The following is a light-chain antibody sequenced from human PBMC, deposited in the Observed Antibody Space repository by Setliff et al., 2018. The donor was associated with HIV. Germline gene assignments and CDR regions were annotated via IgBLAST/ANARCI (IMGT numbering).Light chain of an antibody. J-gene: IGLJ1*01. Sequence: QSVLAQPASVSGSPGQSITISCTGTSSDVGGYNNVSWYQQHPGKAPKLMIYEVSNRPSGVSDRFSGSKPGNTASLTISGLQAEDEADYFCSSYTSSSPLYVFGTGTKVTVL. CDR3: SSYTSSSPLYV. CDR1: SSDVGGYNN. CDR2: EVS. V-gene: IGLV2-14*01.